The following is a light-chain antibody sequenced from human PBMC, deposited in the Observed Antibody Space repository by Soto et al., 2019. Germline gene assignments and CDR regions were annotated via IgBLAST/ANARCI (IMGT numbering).Light chain of an antibody. CDR1: NSNVRYNT. J-gene: IGLJ3*02. Sequence: QPVLTQPPSASGTPGQRVTISCFGGNSNVRYNTVNWYQHHPGKAPKLMLYEVNTRPSGVPDRFSGSKSGNTASLTVSGLQAEDEADYYCSSYAGSNIYVVFGGGTKLTVL. CDR2: EVN. V-gene: IGLV2-8*01. CDR3: SSYAGSNIYVV.